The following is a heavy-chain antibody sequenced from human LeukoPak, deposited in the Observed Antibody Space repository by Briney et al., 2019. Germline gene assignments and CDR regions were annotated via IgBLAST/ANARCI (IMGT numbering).Heavy chain of an antibody. V-gene: IGHV3-21*01. CDR3: ARDHGASYYDFWSGYYNYFDY. D-gene: IGHD3-3*01. CDR2: ISSSSSYI. Sequence: GGSLRLSCAASGFTFSSYCMNWVRQAPGKGLEWVSSISSSSSYIYYADSVKGRFTISRDNAKNSLYLQMNSLRAEDTAVYYCARDHGASYYDFWSGYYNYFDYWGQGTLVTVSS. CDR1: GFTFSSYC. J-gene: IGHJ4*02.